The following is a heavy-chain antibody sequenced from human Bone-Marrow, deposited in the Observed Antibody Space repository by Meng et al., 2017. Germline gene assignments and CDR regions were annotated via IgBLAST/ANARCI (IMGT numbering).Heavy chain of an antibody. J-gene: IGHJ3*02. CDR2: IWYDGSNK. Sequence: GESLKISCAASGFTFSSYGMHWVRQAPGKGLEWVAVIWYDGSNKYYADSVKGRFTISRDNSKNTLYLQMNSLRAEDTAVYYCAKETRRRMSPPFDDFDIWGQGTMVTVSS. CDR3: AKETRRRMSPPFDDFDI. CDR1: GFTFSSYG. V-gene: IGHV3-33*06. D-gene: IGHD1-14*01.